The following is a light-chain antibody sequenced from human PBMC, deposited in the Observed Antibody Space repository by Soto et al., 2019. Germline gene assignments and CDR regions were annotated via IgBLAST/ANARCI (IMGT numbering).Light chain of an antibody. J-gene: IGKJ1*01. CDR1: QSVNAN. CDR2: GAS. V-gene: IGKV3-15*01. Sequence: EVVMTQSPATLSVSPGERATLSCRASQSVNANLAWYQQKPGQAPRLLIHGASNRATGIPARFSGSGFGTEFLLPISRLQSEDFAGYYCQQYNTWLWTFGQGTKVEI. CDR3: QQYNTWLWT.